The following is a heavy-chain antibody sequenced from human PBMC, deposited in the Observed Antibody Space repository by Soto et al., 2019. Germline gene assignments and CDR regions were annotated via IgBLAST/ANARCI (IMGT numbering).Heavy chain of an antibody. CDR1: GFTFSGYW. CDR2: SNSDGSGI. D-gene: IGHD5-12*01. CDR3: TRDRPETQYDYHPSFDH. V-gene: IGHV3-74*01. J-gene: IGHJ4*02. Sequence: EVQLVESGGGLVQPGGSLRLSCAASGFTFSGYWMHWVRQVPGKGLIWVARSNSDGSGISYADSVRGRFTISRDNVRKILCLQMNSLRGDDSAVYYCTRDRPETQYDYHPSFDHWGQGTLVTVSS.